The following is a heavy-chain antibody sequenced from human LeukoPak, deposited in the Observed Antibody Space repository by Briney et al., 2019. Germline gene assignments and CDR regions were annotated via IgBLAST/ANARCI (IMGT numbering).Heavy chain of an antibody. CDR1: GFTFGSYW. D-gene: IGHD1-26*01. Sequence: PGGSLRLSCAASGFTFGSYWMNWVRQAPGKGLEWVASIKQDGSEKYYVDSVKGRFTISRDNAKNSLYLQMNSLGAEDTAVYYCARDGTSIVGSIDCWGLGALVTVSS. J-gene: IGHJ4*02. CDR3: ARDGTSIVGSIDC. V-gene: IGHV3-7*05. CDR2: IKQDGSEK.